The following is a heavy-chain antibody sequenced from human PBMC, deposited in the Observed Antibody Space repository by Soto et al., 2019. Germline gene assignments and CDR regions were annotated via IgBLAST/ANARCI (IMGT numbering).Heavy chain of an antibody. J-gene: IGHJ4*02. D-gene: IGHD3-22*01. CDR3: AKARDQFDSSGADY. Sequence: PGGSLRLSCAASGFTFSSNWVHWVRQAPGKGLVWVSRINSDGTYTSYADSVKGRFTISRDNAKNTLYLQLNSVRPEDTAVYFCAKARDQFDSSGADYWGQGSLVTVSS. CDR1: GFTFSSNW. CDR2: INSDGTYT. V-gene: IGHV3-74*01.